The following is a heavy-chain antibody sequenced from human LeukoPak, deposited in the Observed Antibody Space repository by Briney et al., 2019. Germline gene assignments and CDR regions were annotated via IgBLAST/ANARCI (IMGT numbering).Heavy chain of an antibody. Sequence: ASVKVSCKASGYTFTSYGISWVRQAPGQGLEWMGWISAYNGNTNYAQKLQGRVTMTTDTSTSTAYMKLRSLRSDDTAVYYCAREGRLGYCSGGSCYTAVPYYYYGMDVWGQGTTVTVSS. CDR3: AREGRLGYCSGGSCYTAVPYYYYGMDV. CDR2: ISAYNGNT. CDR1: GYTFTSYG. J-gene: IGHJ6*02. D-gene: IGHD2-15*01. V-gene: IGHV1-18*01.